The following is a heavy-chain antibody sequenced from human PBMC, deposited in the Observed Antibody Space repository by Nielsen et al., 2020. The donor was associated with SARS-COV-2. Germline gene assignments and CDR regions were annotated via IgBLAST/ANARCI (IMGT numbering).Heavy chain of an antibody. D-gene: IGHD1-26*01. CDR3: ARVSQWELQVY. Sequence: SVKVSCKVSGYTLTELSMHWVRQAPGQGLEWMGGIIPIFGTANYAQKFQGRVTITADESTSTAYMELSSLRSEDTAVYCCARVSQWELQVYWGQGTLVTVSP. CDR2: IIPIFGTA. V-gene: IGHV1-69*13. CDR1: GYTLTELS. J-gene: IGHJ4*02.